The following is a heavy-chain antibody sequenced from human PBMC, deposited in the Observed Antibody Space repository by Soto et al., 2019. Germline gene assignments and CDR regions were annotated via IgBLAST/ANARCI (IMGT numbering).Heavy chain of an antibody. J-gene: IGHJ5*02. CDR1: GGSISSSSYY. V-gene: IGHV4-39*01. D-gene: IGHD2-15*01. Sequence: SETLSLTCTVSGGSISSSSYYWGWIRQPPGKGLEWIGSIYYSGSTYYNPSLKSRVTISVDTSKNQFSLKLCSVTAAHTAVYYCARLVVVVVAASNWFDPWGQGTLVTVSS. CDR2: IYYSGST. CDR3: ARLVVVVVAASNWFDP.